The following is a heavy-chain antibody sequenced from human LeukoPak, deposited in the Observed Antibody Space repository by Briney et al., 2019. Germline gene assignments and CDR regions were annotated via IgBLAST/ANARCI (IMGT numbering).Heavy chain of an antibody. V-gene: IGHV1-8*01. Sequence: ASVKVSCKASGHTFTSYDINWVRQAAGQGLEWMGWMNPDSGNTGYAQKFQGRVTMTRNPSISTAYMELSSLTSEDTAVYYCARRIAAAGVGIVYWGQGTLVTVSS. CDR1: GHTFTSYD. CDR2: MNPDSGNT. D-gene: IGHD6-13*01. CDR3: ARRIAAAGVGIVY. J-gene: IGHJ4*02.